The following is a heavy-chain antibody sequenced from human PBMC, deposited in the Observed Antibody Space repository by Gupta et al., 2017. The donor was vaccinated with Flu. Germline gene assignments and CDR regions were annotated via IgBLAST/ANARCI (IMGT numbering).Heavy chain of an antibody. J-gene: IGHJ5*02. Sequence: HPQLLESGPGLVKPSETLSLTCAVSGSSVSSDSHSWAWIRQPPGKGLEWIGAFDYASTTYYRPSLRGRVFISLDTSKNQLSLRLTSVTAADTAIYYCARHVVSQLASCVGGTCHDTLGHLDPWGQGALVTVSS. V-gene: IGHV4-39*01. CDR2: FDYASTT. D-gene: IGHD2-21*01. CDR3: ARHVVSQLASCVGGTCHDTLGHLDP. CDR1: GSSVSSDSHS.